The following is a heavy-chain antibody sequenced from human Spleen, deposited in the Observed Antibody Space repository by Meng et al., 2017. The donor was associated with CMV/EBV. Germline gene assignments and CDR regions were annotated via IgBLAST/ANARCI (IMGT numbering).Heavy chain of an antibody. V-gene: IGHV6-1*01. CDR1: GDSVSSNSDA. CDR3: ARRLDWYFDL. J-gene: IGHJ2*01. D-gene: IGHD3-9*01. Sequence: VIAGDSVSSNSDAWNWIRQSPSKGLEWLGRTYYRSKWYTDYALSVKSRITINPDTSKNQFSLQLNSVTHEDTAVYYCARRLDWYFDLWGRGTLVTVSS. CDR2: TYYRSKWYT.